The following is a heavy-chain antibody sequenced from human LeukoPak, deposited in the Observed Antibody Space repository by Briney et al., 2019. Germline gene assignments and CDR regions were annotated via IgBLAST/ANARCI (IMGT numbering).Heavy chain of an antibody. J-gene: IGHJ6*04. Sequence: GASVKVSCTASGYTFSNYNINWVRQAPGQGLEWMGWMNPNSGNTGYAEKFRGRVTITRNTSISTAYMVLSSLRSEDTAVYYCARGYPDFWSDYFGCMDVWGKGTTVTVSS. CDR3: ARGYPDFWSDYFGCMDV. D-gene: IGHD3-3*01. CDR2: MNPNSGNT. CDR1: GYTFSNYN. V-gene: IGHV1-8*03.